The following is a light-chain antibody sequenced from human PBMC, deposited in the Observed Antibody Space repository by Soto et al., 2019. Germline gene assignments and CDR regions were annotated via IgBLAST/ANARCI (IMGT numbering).Light chain of an antibody. J-gene: IGKJ4*01. CDR1: QSVSSY. Sequence: EIVLTQSPATLSLSPGERATLSCRASQSVSSYLAWYQQKPGQAPRLLIYDASNRATGIPARFSGSGSGTDFTLPISSLEPEDFAVYYCQQRRNWPVTFCGGTNVDIK. CDR2: DAS. CDR3: QQRRNWPVT. V-gene: IGKV3-11*01.